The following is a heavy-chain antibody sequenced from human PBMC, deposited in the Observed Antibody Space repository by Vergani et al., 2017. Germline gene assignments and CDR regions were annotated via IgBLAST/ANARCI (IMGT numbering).Heavy chain of an antibody. CDR1: GFSFSSHA. J-gene: IGHJ6*04. CDR3: AKAGSVTSGSLQYNGCMDV. CDR2: ISNDGSKK. V-gene: IGHV3-30*18. Sequence: QVQLAESGGGSVQPGRSLRLSCAASGFSFSSHAIHWVRQAPGKGLEWVAVISNDGSKKYYADSVKGRFTISRDNAKNTLDLQMNSLRTQDTAVYYCAKAGSVTSGSLQYNGCMDVWGKGTTVTVSA. D-gene: IGHD3-10*01.